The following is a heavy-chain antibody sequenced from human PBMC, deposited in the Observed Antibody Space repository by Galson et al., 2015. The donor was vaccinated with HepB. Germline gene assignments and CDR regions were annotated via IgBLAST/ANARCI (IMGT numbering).Heavy chain of an antibody. Sequence: SLRLSCAASGFTFSDYYMTWIRQAPGKGLEWLSYISHTSIYTNYADSVKGRFTISRDNVKNSVYLQMNSLRVDETAVYYCARGRVTTIVVVNYYYYYMDVWGKGTTVTVPS. CDR3: ARGRVTTIVVVNYYYYYMDV. CDR2: ISHTSIYT. CDR1: GFTFSDYY. J-gene: IGHJ6*03. V-gene: IGHV3-11*06. D-gene: IGHD3-22*01.